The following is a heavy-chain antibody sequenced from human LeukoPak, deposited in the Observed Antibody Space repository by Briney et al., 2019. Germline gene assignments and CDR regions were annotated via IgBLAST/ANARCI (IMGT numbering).Heavy chain of an antibody. CDR3: ARGRRGSSWYGIVYKWFDP. CDR1: GYTFTSYD. J-gene: IGHJ5*02. D-gene: IGHD6-13*01. V-gene: IGHV1-8*01. Sequence: GASVKVSCKASGYTFTSYDINWVRQATGQGLEWMGWMNPNSGNTGYAQKFQGRVTMTRNTSISTAYMELSSLRSEDTAVYYCARGRRGSSWYGIVYKWFDPWGQGTLVTVSS. CDR2: MNPNSGNT.